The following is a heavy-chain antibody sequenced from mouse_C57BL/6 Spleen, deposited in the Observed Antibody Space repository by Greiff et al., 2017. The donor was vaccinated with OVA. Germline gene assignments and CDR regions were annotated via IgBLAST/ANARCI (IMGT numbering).Heavy chain of an antibody. V-gene: IGHV1-82*01. CDR1: GYAFSSSW. J-gene: IGHJ4*01. CDR2: IYPGDGDT. Sequence: QVQLQQSGPELVKPGASVKISCKASGYAFSSSWMNWVKQRPGKGLEWIGRIYPGDGDTNYNGKFKGKVTLTADKSSSTAYMQLSSLTSEDSAVYFCAKEELYSNYAMDYWGQGTSVTVSS. CDR3: AKEELYSNYAMDY. D-gene: IGHD2-5*01.